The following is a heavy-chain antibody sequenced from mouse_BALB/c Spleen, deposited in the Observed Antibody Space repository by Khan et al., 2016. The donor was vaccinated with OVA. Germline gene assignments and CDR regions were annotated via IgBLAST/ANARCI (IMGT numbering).Heavy chain of an antibody. D-gene: IGHD3-1*01. V-gene: IGHV1S81*02. Sequence: QVQLQQPGAELVKPGASVKLSCKASGYTFTSYYMYWVKQRPGQGLEWIGGINPSDGGTNCNEKFKSKATLTVDKSSSTAYMQLSSLTSEDSAVYYFTRSGWAAFAYWGQGTLVTVSA. CDR3: TRSGWAAFAY. CDR1: GYTFTSYY. CDR2: INPSDGGT. J-gene: IGHJ3*01.